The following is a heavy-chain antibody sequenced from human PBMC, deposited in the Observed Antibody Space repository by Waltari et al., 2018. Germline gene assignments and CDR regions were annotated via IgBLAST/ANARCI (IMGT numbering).Heavy chain of an antibody. D-gene: IGHD3-10*01. V-gene: IGHV4-4*07. CDR2: IYTRGST. CDR3: ATAHYYGSGSYYNYYYYMDV. Sequence: QVQLQESGPGLVKPSETLSLTCTVSGGSISSYYWSWIRQPAGKGLEWIGRIYTRGSTNYNPSLKSRVTMSVDTSKNQFSLKLSSVTAADTAVYYCATAHYYGSGSYYNYYYYMDVWGKGTTVTFSS. CDR1: GGSISSYY. J-gene: IGHJ6*03.